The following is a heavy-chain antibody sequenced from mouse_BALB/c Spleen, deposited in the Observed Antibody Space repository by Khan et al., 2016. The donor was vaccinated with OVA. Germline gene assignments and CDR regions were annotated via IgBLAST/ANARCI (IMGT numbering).Heavy chain of an antibody. CDR3: ARAKGWENAMDY. V-gene: IGHV2-9*02. CDR1: GFSLTSYG. CDR2: IWAGGST. Sequence: VQLLESGPGLVAPSQTLSITCTVSGFSLTSYGVHWVRQPPGKGLEWLGLIWAGGSTNYNSAHMSRLSISKDNSKRQVFLKMNSPQTYDTAMYYCARAKGWENAMDYWGQGTSVTVSS. D-gene: IGHD4-1*01. J-gene: IGHJ4*01.